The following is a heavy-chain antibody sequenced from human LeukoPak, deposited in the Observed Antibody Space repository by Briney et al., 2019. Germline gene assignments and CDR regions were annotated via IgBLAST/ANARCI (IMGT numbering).Heavy chain of an antibody. D-gene: IGHD1-1*01. CDR3: ARLDESTWTRAEYFQY. Sequence: GRSLRLSCAASGFTFSTYGMHWVRQAPGKGLEWVAVVWYDGSNKYYADSVKGRFTISRDNSKNTLFLQMNSLRAEDTAFYYCARLDESTWTRAEYFQYWGQGTLVTVSS. J-gene: IGHJ1*01. CDR1: GFTFSTYG. CDR2: VWYDGSNK. V-gene: IGHV3-33*01.